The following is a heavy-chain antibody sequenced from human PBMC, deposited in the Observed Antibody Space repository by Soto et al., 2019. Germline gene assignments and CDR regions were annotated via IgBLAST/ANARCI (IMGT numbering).Heavy chain of an antibody. D-gene: IGHD1-26*01. CDR2: IFQSGST. CDR1: GASIRSNNW. CDR3: ARVYSGSYSDS. V-gene: IGHV4-4*02. J-gene: IGHJ4*02. Sequence: SETLSLTCAVSGASIRSNNWWSWARQPPGKGLEWIGEIFQSGSTNYNPSLKTRLTISVDKSKNQFSLKLSSLTAADTAAYYCARVYSGSYSDSWGRGTLVTVSS.